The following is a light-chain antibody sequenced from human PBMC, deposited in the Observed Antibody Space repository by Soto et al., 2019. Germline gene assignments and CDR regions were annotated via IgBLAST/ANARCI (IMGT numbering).Light chain of an antibody. Sequence: DVVMTQSPLSLPVTLGQPASVSCRSSQSLVYSDGNTSLNWFQQRPGQSPRRLIYKVSNRDSGVPDRFSGSGSGTDFTLKISRVEAEDVGLCCKVHTGLRTFGQGTQVEIK. J-gene: IGKJ1*01. CDR1: QSLVYSDGNTS. CDR3: CKVHTGLRT. V-gene: IGKV2-30*01. CDR2: KVS.